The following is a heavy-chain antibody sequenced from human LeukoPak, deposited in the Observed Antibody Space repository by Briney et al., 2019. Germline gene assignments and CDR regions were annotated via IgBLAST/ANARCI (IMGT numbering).Heavy chain of an antibody. Sequence: PGGSLRLSCAASGFTVSSNYMSWVRQAPGKGLEWVANIKQDGREKYYVDSVKGRFTISRDNAKNSLYLQMNSLRAEDTAVYYCAKIPYGDYVLDYYYYMDVWGKGTTVTISS. CDR2: IKQDGREK. CDR1: GFTVSSNY. V-gene: IGHV3-7*01. D-gene: IGHD4-17*01. J-gene: IGHJ6*03. CDR3: AKIPYGDYVLDYYYYMDV.